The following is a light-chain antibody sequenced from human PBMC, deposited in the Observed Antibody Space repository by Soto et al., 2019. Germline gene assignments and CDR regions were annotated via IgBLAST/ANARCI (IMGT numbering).Light chain of an antibody. CDR2: DAS. V-gene: IGKV1-5*01. CDR1: QSVSGW. CDR3: QQYTNTNNPWM. Sequence: DIQMTQSPSTLSASVGDTVTVTCRASQSVSGWLAWYQQKPGEAPKLLIYDASALPRGVPSRFSGSGSGTKFTLIISGLQPDDSATYYCQQYTNTNNPWMFGQGTKVDIK. J-gene: IGKJ1*01.